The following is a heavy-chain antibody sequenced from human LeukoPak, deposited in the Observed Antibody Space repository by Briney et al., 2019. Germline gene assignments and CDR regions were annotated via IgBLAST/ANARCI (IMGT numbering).Heavy chain of an antibody. CDR2: IYYSGST. CDR3: ARVHYYDSSGYYDPNYFDY. Sequence: SSETLSLTCTVSGGSISSYYWSWIRQPPGKGLEWIGYIYYSGSTNYNPSLKSRVTISVDTSKNQFSLKLSSVTAADTAVYYCARVHYYDSSGYYDPNYFDYWGQGTLVTVSS. V-gene: IGHV4-59*01. D-gene: IGHD3-22*01. CDR1: GGSISSYY. J-gene: IGHJ4*02.